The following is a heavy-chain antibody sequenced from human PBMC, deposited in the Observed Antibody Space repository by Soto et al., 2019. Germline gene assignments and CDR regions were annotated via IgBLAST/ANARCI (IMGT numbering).Heavy chain of an antibody. CDR3: ATREDTAMGDYYYYGMDV. CDR2: IDPSDSYT. Sequence: GESLKISCKGSGYSFTSYWISWVRQMPGKGLEWMGRIDPSDSYTNYSPSFQGHVTISADKSISTAYLQWSSLKASDTAMYYCATREDTAMGDYYYYGMDVWGQGTTVTVSS. CDR1: GYSFTSYW. V-gene: IGHV5-10-1*01. J-gene: IGHJ6*02. D-gene: IGHD5-18*01.